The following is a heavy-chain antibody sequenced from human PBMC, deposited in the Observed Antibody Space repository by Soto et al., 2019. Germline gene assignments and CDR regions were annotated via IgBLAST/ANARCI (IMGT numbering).Heavy chain of an antibody. D-gene: IGHD1-1*01. CDR2: IIPILGIA. CDR3: ASISTTGTTVGGVYGMDV. J-gene: IGHJ6*02. Sequence: QVQLVQSGAEVKKPGSSVKVSCKASGGTFSSYTISWVRQAPGQGLEWMGRIIPILGIANYAQKFQGRVTITADXXTXTXXMELSSLRSEDTAVYYCASISTTGTTVGGVYGMDVWGQGTTVTVSS. CDR1: GGTFSSYT. V-gene: IGHV1-69*02.